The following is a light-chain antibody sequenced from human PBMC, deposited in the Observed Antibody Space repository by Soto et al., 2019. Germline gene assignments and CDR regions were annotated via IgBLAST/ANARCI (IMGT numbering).Light chain of an antibody. CDR2: GAS. V-gene: IGKV3-15*01. Sequence: EIVMTQSPATLSVSPGERATLSCRASQSVSGDLVWYQQKPGQAPRLLIYGASTRATGIPARFSGSGSGTEFTLTISSLQSEDFAVYYCQQYNNWPPYTFGQGTKVEI. J-gene: IGKJ1*01. CDR3: QQYNNWPPYT. CDR1: QSVSGD.